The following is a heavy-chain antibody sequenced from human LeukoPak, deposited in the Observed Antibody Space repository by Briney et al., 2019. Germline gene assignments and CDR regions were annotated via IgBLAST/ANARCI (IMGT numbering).Heavy chain of an antibody. CDR2: IKQDGSKK. D-gene: IGHD4-17*01. Sequence: GGSLRLSCAASGFTFSSYGMSWVRQAPGKGLEWVANIKQDGSKKYYVDSVKGRFTISRDNAKNSLYLQMNSLRAEDTAVYFCARGQTTVTNWGQGTLVTVSS. V-gene: IGHV3-7*03. J-gene: IGHJ4*02. CDR1: GFTFSSYG. CDR3: ARGQTTVTN.